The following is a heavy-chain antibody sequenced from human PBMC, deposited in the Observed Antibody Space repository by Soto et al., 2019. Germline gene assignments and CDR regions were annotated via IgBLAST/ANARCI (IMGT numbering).Heavy chain of an antibody. V-gene: IGHV3-7*01. CDR3: ASVAI. CDR2: IKQDGTEK. J-gene: IGHJ4*02. CDR1: GFTFSNYW. Sequence: VQLVASGGGLVQPGGSLRLSCAASGFTFSNYWMSWVRQAPGKGLEWVANIKQDGTEKNYVDSVRGRFTISRDNAKNSLDLQMNSLTAEDTAVYYCASVAIWGQGTLVTVSS. D-gene: IGHD5-12*01.